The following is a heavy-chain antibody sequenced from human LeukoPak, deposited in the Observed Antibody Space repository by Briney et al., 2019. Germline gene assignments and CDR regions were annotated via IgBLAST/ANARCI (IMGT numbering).Heavy chain of an antibody. Sequence: SETLSLTCTVSGVSMSIYYWSWIRQPPGKRLEWIAFISYIGSSNYNPSLTSRATISVDSSKNQFSLKLHSVTAADTAVYYCVGWQVAGAFEIWGQGTMVTVSS. CDR3: VGWQVAGAFEI. V-gene: IGHV4-59*01. CDR1: GVSMSIYY. J-gene: IGHJ3*02. D-gene: IGHD6-19*01. CDR2: ISYIGSS.